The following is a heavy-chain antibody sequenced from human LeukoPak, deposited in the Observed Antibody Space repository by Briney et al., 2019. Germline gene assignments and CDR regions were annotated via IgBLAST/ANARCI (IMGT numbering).Heavy chain of an antibody. J-gene: IGHJ4*02. CDR3: ARGPNSNWSGLDF. CDR1: GFTFSRYW. D-gene: IGHD6-6*01. CDR2: IKQDGSET. Sequence: GGSLRLSCAASGFTFSRYWMSWVRQTPQKGLEWVANIKQDGSETYYVDSVKGRFTVSRDNAKNTLYLQVNNLRAEDTAVYYCARGPNSNWSGLDFWGQGTLLTVSS. V-gene: IGHV3-7*01.